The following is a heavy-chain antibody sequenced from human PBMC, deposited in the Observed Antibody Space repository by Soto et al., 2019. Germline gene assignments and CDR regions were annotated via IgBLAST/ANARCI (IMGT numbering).Heavy chain of an antibody. CDR1: GYTFTSYA. V-gene: IGHV1-18*01. CDR3: ARDLPPVDY. J-gene: IGHJ4*02. Sequence: QVQLVQSGAEVKKPGASVKVSCKASGYTFTSYAISWVRQAPGQGLEWMGWISAYNGNTNSAQKLQGRVTMPTDTSTTTAYMALRSLRSADTAVYYCARDLPPVDYWGQGTLVTVSS. CDR2: ISAYNGNT.